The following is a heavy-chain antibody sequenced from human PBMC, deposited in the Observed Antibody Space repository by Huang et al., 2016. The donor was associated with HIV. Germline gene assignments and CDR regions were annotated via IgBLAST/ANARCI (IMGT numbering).Heavy chain of an antibody. J-gene: IGHJ4*02. D-gene: IGHD3-9*01. V-gene: IGHV1-24*01. Sequence: PGKGLEWMGGFDPEIGETIYAQKFQGRVTMTEDTSTETAFMELSGLRPEDTAVSYCATGFDVFFDFWGQGTLVTVSS. CDR3: ATGFDVFFDF. CDR2: FDPEIGET.